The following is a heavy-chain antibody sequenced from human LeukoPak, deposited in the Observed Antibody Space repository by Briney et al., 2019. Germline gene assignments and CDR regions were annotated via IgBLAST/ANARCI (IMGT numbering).Heavy chain of an antibody. CDR1: GFTFSTFW. D-gene: IGHD3-22*01. V-gene: IGHV3-74*01. Sequence: GGSLRLSCATSGFTFSTFWMHWVRQVPGKGLVCVSRIHSDGSTTNYADLAKGRFTISRNNAKNTLYLQMNSLRAEDTAVYYCARDRDSRGYSHFDYWGQGTLVTVSS. J-gene: IGHJ4*02. CDR3: ARDRDSRGYSHFDY. CDR2: IHSDGSTT.